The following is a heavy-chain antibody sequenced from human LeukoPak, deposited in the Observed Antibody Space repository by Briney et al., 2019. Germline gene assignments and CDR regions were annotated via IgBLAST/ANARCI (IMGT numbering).Heavy chain of an antibody. D-gene: IGHD3-22*01. V-gene: IGHV3-64*01. CDR3: ARVSDDSSGYVPGSVDY. Sequence: SGGSLRLSCAASGFTFSSYAMHWVRQAPGKGLEYVSAISSNGGSTYYANSVKGRFTISRDNSKNTLYLQMGSLRAEDMAVYYCARVSDDSSGYVPGSVDYWGQGTLVTVSS. CDR2: ISSNGGST. CDR1: GFTFSSYA. J-gene: IGHJ4*02.